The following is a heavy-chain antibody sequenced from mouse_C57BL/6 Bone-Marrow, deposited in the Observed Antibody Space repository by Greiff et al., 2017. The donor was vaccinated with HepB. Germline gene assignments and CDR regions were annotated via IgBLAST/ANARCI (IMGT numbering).Heavy chain of an antibody. V-gene: IGHV1-52*01. D-gene: IGHD2-4*01. Sequence: QVQLQQPGAELVRPGSSVKLSCKASGYTFTSYWMHWVKQRPIQGLEWIGNIDPSDSETHYNQKFKDKATLTVDKSSSTAYMQLSSLTSEDSAVYYCARDDYSYYYAMDYWGQGTSVTVSS. CDR3: ARDDYSYYYAMDY. J-gene: IGHJ4*01. CDR2: IDPSDSET. CDR1: GYTFTSYW.